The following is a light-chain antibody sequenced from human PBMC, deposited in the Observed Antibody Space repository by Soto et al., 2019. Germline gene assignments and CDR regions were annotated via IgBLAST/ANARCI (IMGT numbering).Light chain of an antibody. CDR1: SSNVGINP. J-gene: IGLJ2*01. CDR2: TND. V-gene: IGLV1-44*01. Sequence: QLVLTQPPSTSGTPGQRVTISCSGSSSNVGINPVNWYQQFPGTAPRLLIYTNDQRPSGVPGRFSGSRSGTSASLAISGLQSEDEADYYCAAWDDNLYGLVFGGGTMLTVL. CDR3: AAWDDNLYGLV.